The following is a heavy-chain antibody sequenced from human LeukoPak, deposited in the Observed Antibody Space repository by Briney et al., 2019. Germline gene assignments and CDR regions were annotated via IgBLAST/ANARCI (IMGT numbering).Heavy chain of an antibody. D-gene: IGHD3-16*02. CDR1: GGSISGYF. CDR3: AREGGGSNRCLD. V-gene: IGHV4-4*07. CDR2: IYATGTT. J-gene: IGHJ1*01. Sequence: SETLSLTCTISGGSISGYFWSWIRQPAGKGLEWIGRIYATGTTNYNPSLKSRVTMSVDTSKNQFSLNLTSVTAADTAVYYCAREGGGSNRCLDWGQGTLVTVSS.